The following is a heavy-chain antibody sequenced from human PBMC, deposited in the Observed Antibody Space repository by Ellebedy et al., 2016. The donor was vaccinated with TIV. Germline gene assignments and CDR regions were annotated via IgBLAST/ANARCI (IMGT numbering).Heavy chain of an antibody. D-gene: IGHD4-17*01. Sequence: GESLKISXSTSGLNFNDYSIHWVRQASGKGLQWVGLIRKKQKGYTTDYDESVRGRFTISRDDPGNATYLHMSGLRSEDSARYFCTTGLLDSGDSNFDHWGQGILVAVSS. V-gene: IGHV3-73*01. CDR3: TTGLLDSGDSNFDH. CDR2: IRKKQKGYTT. CDR1: GLNFNDYS. J-gene: IGHJ4*02.